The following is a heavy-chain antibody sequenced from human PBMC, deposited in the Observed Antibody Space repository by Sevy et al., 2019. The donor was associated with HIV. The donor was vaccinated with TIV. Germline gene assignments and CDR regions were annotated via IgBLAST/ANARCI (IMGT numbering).Heavy chain of an antibody. CDR3: ARGGGYFDDGFDI. D-gene: IGHD3-10*01. CDR1: GGYISSYY. V-gene: IGHV4-4*07. Sequence: SETLSLTCTVSGGYISSYYCTWIRQPAGKGLEWIGRIYTSGSTNYNPSLKSRVTMSVDTSKKQFSLNLSSVTAADTAVYYCARGGGYFDDGFDIWGQGTMVTVSS. J-gene: IGHJ3*02. CDR2: IYTSGST.